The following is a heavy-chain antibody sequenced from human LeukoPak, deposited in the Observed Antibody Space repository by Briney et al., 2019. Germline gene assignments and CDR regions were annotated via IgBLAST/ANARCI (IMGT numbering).Heavy chain of an antibody. V-gene: IGHV3-23*01. CDR2: ISGSGGST. CDR1: GFTFSSYA. J-gene: IGHJ5*02. D-gene: IGHD2-2*01. CDR3: AKGNIVVVPAALGFWFDP. Sequence: AGGSLRLSCAASGFTFSSYAMSWVRQAPGKGLEWVSAISGSGGSTYYADSVKGRFTISRDNSKNTLYLQMNSLRAEDTAVYYCAKGNIVVVPAALGFWFDPWGQGTLVTVSS.